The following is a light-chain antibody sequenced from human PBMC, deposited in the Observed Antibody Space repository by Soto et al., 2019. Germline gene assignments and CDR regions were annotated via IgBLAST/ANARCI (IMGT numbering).Light chain of an antibody. J-gene: IGKJ4*01. Sequence: DIQMTQSPSSLSASVGDRVTITCQASQDISNYLNWYQQKPGKAPKLLIYDASNLETGVPSRFSGSGSGTDFTFTISSLQPEDNATYYCQQYDNLPFGGGTKVEIK. V-gene: IGKV1-33*01. CDR3: QQYDNLP. CDR1: QDISNY. CDR2: DAS.